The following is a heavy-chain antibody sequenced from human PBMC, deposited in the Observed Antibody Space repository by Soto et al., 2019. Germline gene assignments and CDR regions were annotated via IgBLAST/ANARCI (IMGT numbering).Heavy chain of an antibody. Sequence: SETLSLTCTVSGGSISSYYWSWIRQPPGKGLEWIGYIYYSGSTNYNPSLKSRVTISVDTSKNQFSLKLSSVTAADTAVYYCARVRVDFWSGPSPYYYGMDVWGQGTTVTVSS. J-gene: IGHJ6*02. CDR3: ARVRVDFWSGPSPYYYGMDV. V-gene: IGHV4-59*01. D-gene: IGHD3-3*01. CDR1: GGSISSYY. CDR2: IYYSGST.